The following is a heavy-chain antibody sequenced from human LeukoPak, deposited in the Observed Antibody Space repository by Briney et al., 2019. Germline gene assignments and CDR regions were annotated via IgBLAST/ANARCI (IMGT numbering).Heavy chain of an antibody. V-gene: IGHV3-74*01. J-gene: IGHJ4*02. CDR1: GFTFSSHY. CDR3: ARVGGSSDFDY. Sequence: PGESLRLSCAASGFTFSSHYIHWVRQAPGKGLVWVSRINTDGSSTAYADSVKGRFTISRDNAENTLYLQMNSLRAEDTAVYFCARVGGSSDFDYWGQGTLVTVSS. CDR2: INTDGSST. D-gene: IGHD6-6*01.